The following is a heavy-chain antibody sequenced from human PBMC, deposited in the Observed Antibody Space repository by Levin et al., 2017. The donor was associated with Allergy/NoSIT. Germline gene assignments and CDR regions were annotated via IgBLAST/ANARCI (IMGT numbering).Heavy chain of an antibody. V-gene: IGHV3-30*18. CDR1: GFTFSSYG. CDR3: AKGLLEVGPGIAVAGTGREDAFDI. CDR2: ISYDGSNK. J-gene: IGHJ3*02. D-gene: IGHD6-19*01. Sequence: GESLKISCAASGFTFSSYGMHWVRQAPGKGLEWVAVISYDGSNKYYADSVKGRFTISRDNSKNTLYLQMNSLRAEDTAVYYCAKGLLEVGPGIAVAGTGREDAFDIWGQGTMVTVSS.